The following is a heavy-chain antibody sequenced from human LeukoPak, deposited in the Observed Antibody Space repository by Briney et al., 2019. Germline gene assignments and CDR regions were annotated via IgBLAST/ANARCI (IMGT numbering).Heavy chain of an antibody. D-gene: IGHD2-15*01. V-gene: IGHV3-30*18. CDR1: GFTFSSYG. Sequence: PGGSLRLSCAASGFTFSSYGMDWVRQAPGKGLEWVAVISYDGSNKYYADSVKGRFTISRDNSKNTLYLQMNSLRAEDTAVYYCAKDRAGFIDYWGQGTLVTVSS. CDR2: ISYDGSNK. CDR3: AKDRAGFIDY. J-gene: IGHJ4*02.